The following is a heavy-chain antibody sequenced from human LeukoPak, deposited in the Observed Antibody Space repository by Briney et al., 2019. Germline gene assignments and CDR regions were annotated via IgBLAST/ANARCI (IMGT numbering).Heavy chain of an antibody. J-gene: IGHJ6*02. Sequence: QAGGSLRLSCAASGFTFSSYAMHWVRQAPGKGLEWVAVISYDGSNKYYADSVKGRFTISRDNSKNTLYLQMNSLRAEDTAVYYCASVQLWFGELLTSYYGMDVWGQGTTVTVSS. D-gene: IGHD3-10*01. CDR3: ASVQLWFGELLTSYYGMDV. CDR1: GFTFSSYA. V-gene: IGHV3-30-3*01. CDR2: ISYDGSNK.